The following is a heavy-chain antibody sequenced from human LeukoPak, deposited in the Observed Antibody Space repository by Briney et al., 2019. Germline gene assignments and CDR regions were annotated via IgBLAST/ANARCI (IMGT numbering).Heavy chain of an antibody. CDR2: IYYSGST. CDR3: ARDARRGWFDP. Sequence: SETLSLTCTVSGGSLRNYYWSWIRQPPGKGLEWIGYIYYSGSTNYNPSLKSRVTISVATSKNQFSLKLSSVTAADTAVYYCARDARRGWFDPWGQGTLVTVSS. V-gene: IGHV4-59*01. CDR1: GGSLRNYY. D-gene: IGHD3-10*01. J-gene: IGHJ5*02.